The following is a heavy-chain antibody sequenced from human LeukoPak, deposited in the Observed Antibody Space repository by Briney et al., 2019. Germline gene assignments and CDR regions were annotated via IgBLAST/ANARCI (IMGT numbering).Heavy chain of an antibody. CDR2: INPDGSAK. Sequence: PGGSLRLSCAASGFTFSNFWMSWVRQAPGEGLEWVANINPDGSAKYYVDSVKGRFTISRDNAENSLYLQMNSLRSDDTAVYYCARGEFYYYYYMDVWGKGTTVTVSS. D-gene: IGHD3-10*01. CDR1: GFTFSNFW. J-gene: IGHJ6*03. CDR3: ARGEFYYYYYMDV. V-gene: IGHV3-7*03.